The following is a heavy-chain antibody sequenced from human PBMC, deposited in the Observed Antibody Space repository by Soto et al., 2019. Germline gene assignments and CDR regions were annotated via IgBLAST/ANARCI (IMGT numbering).Heavy chain of an antibody. CDR3: TCGCFGEFVYYFDY. J-gene: IGHJ4*02. Sequence: GASVKVSCKASGYTFTSYGISWVRQAPGQGLEWMGWISAYNGNTNYAQKLQGRVTMTTDTSTSTAYMELRSLRSDDTAVYYCTCGCFGEFVYYFDYWGQGTLVTVSS. CDR1: GYTFTSYG. CDR2: ISAYNGNT. D-gene: IGHD3-10*01. V-gene: IGHV1-18*01.